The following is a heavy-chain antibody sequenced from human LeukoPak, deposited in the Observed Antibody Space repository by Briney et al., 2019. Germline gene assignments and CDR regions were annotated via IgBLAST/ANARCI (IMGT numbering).Heavy chain of an antibody. CDR1: GFTFDDYG. CDR2: INWNGGST. J-gene: IGHJ4*02. V-gene: IGHV3-20*04. Sequence: GGSLRLSCAASGFTFDDYGMSWVRQAPGKGLEWVSGINWNGGSTGYADSVKGRFTISRDNSKNTVHLQMNSLRAEDTAMYYCARRAGDYSHPYDYWGQGTLVTVSS. CDR3: ARRAGDYSHPYDY. D-gene: IGHD3-22*01.